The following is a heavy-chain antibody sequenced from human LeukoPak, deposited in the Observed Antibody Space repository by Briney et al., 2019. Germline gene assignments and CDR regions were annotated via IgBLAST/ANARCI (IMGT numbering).Heavy chain of an antibody. V-gene: IGHV4-59*01. CDR3: ARGGAARLHFQN. J-gene: IGHJ1*01. CDR2: IYHSGST. Sequence: SETLSLTCTVSGGSISTYYWNWIRQPPGKGLEWIGYIYHSGSTNYNPSLQSRVTISVDTSKNQFSLNLISVTAADTAVYYCARGGAARLHFQNWGQGTLVTVSS. CDR1: GGSISTYY. D-gene: IGHD6-6*01.